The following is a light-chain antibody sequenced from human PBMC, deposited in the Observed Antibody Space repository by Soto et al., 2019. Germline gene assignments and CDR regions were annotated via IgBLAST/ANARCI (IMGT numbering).Light chain of an antibody. V-gene: IGKV1-27*01. CDR3: QKYNSAWT. J-gene: IGKJ1*01. CDR1: QGISNY. CDR2: AAS. Sequence: DIQMTQSPSSLSASVGDRVTITCRASQGISNYLAWYQQKPGKVPKLLIYAASTLQSGAPSRFSGSGSGTDLTLSISSLQPEDVATYYCQKYNSAWTFGQGTKVEIK.